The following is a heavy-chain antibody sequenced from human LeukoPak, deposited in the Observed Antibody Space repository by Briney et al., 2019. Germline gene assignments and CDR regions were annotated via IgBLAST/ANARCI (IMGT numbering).Heavy chain of an antibody. V-gene: IGHV1-2*06. CDR3: ARRGYSYGYGMSL. Sequence: ASVKVSCKAPGYTFTGYYMHWVRQAPGQGLEWMGRINPNSGGTNYAQKFQGRVTMTRDTSISTAYMELSRLRSDDTAVYYCARRGYSYGYGMSLWGQGTLVTVSS. CDR1: GYTFTGYY. D-gene: IGHD5-18*01. CDR2: INPNSGGT. J-gene: IGHJ4*02.